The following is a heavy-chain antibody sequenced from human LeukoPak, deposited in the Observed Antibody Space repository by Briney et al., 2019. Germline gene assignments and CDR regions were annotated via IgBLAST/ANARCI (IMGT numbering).Heavy chain of an antibody. Sequence: GGSLRLSCAASGFTFSSYAMHWVRQAPGKGLEWVAVISYDGSNKYYADSVKGRFTISRDNSKNTLYLQMNSLRAEDTAVYYCAKDHQVGAPGIFGYWGQGTLVTVSS. J-gene: IGHJ4*02. D-gene: IGHD1-26*01. CDR2: ISYDGSNK. CDR3: AKDHQVGAPGIFGY. CDR1: GFTFSSYA. V-gene: IGHV3-30-3*01.